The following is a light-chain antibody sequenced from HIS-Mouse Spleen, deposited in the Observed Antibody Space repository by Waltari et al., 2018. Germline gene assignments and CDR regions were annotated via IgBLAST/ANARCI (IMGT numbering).Light chain of an antibody. V-gene: IGLV2-23*01. CDR3: CSYAGSSTLVV. J-gene: IGLJ2*01. Sequence: QSALTQPASVSGSPGQSIPISCTGPSSDVGSYNLVSWYQQHPGKAPKLMIYEGSKRPSGVSNRFSGSKSGNTASLTISGLQAEDEADYYCCSYAGSSTLVVFGGGTKLTVL. CDR1: SSDVGSYNL. CDR2: EGS.